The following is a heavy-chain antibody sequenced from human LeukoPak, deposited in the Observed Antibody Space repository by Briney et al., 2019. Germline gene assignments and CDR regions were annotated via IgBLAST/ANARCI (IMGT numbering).Heavy chain of an antibody. CDR1: GGSFSGYY. CDR2: INHSGST. J-gene: IGHJ4*02. Sequence: SETLSLTCAVYGGSFSGYYWSWIRQPPGKGLEWIGEINHSGSTNYNPSLKSRVTISVDTSKNQFPLKLSSVTAADTAVYYCARGRYYDSSPTYWGQGTLVTVSS. V-gene: IGHV4-34*01. CDR3: ARGRYYDSSPTY. D-gene: IGHD3-22*01.